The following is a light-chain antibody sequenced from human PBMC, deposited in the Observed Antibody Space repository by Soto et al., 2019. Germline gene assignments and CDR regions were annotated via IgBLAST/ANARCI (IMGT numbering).Light chain of an antibody. CDR2: DAS. Sequence: TQSPATLSASIGDRVTITCRASQSISSWLAWYQQEPGKAPKLLIYDASSLRSGVPSRFSGSGSGTEFTLTISSLQPDDFATYYCQHYNPYSSVTFGQGTRLEIK. CDR1: QSISSW. J-gene: IGKJ5*01. CDR3: QHYNPYSSVT. V-gene: IGKV1-5*01.